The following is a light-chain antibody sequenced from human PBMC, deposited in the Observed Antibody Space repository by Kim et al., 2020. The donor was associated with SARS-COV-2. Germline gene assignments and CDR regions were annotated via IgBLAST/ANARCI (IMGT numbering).Light chain of an antibody. CDR1: NIGSDS. J-gene: IGLJ1*01. CDR2: YDS. CDR3: QVWDSSRDRYV. V-gene: IGLV3-21*04. Sequence: VAPGKTARITCGGNNIGSDSVHWYQQKPGQAPMLVIFYDSDRPSGIPERFSGSNSGNTATLTISRVEAGDEADYYCQVWDSSRDRYVFGTGTKVTVL.